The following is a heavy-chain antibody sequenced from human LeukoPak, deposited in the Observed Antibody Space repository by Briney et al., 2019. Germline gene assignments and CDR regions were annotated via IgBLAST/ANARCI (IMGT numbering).Heavy chain of an antibody. CDR2: ISYDGSNK. CDR3: AKTRWTMVRGVPMDV. J-gene: IGHJ6*02. Sequence: GGSLRLSCAASRFTFSSYGMHWVRQAPGKGLEWVAVISYDGSNKYYADSVKGRFTISRDNSKNTLYLQMNSLRAEDTAVYYCAKTRWTMVRGVPMDVWGQGTTVTVSS. V-gene: IGHV3-30*18. D-gene: IGHD3-10*01. CDR1: RFTFSSYG.